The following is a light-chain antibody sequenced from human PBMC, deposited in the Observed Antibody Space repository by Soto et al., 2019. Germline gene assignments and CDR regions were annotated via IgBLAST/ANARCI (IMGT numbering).Light chain of an antibody. CDR3: QQYGRSPLT. CDR2: DAS. J-gene: IGKJ4*01. CDR1: QSVSNNY. V-gene: IGKV3-20*01. Sequence: EIVLTQSPDTLSLSPGERATLSCRASQSVSNNYLAWYQQKPGQAPRFLIYDASSRATGITDRFSGSGSGTDFTLTISRLEPEDFAVYYCQQYGRSPLTFGGGTKVEIK.